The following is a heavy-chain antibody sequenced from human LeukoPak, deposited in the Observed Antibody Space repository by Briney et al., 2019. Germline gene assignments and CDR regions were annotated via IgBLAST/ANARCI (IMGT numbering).Heavy chain of an antibody. J-gene: IGHJ4*02. V-gene: IGHV1-69*05. CDR2: IIPIFGTA. CDR3: ARDSHYYDSSGYYYRFDY. Sequence: GASVKVSCKASGYSFTRFGITWVRQAPGQGLEWMGRIIPIFGTANYAQKFQGRVTITTDESTSTAYMELSSLRSEDTAVYYCARDSHYYDSSGYYYRFDYWGQGTLVTVSS. CDR1: GYSFTRFG. D-gene: IGHD3-22*01.